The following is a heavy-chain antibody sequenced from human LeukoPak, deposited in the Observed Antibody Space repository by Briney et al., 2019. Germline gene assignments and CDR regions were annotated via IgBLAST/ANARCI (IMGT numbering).Heavy chain of an antibody. J-gene: IGHJ4*02. Sequence: PGLSLRLSCAASGFTFSSYVMHWVRQAPGKGLEWVAVTWYDGTNKYFADSVRGRFSISRDNSKNTLYLQMNSLRAEDTAVYYCAKSATTVTSNFDYWGQGTLVTVSS. CDR3: AKSATTVTSNFDY. CDR1: GFTFSSYV. CDR2: TWYDGTNK. V-gene: IGHV3-33*06. D-gene: IGHD4-17*01.